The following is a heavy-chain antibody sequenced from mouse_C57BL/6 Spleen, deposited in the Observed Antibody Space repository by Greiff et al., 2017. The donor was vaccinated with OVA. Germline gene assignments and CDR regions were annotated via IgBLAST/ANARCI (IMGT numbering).Heavy chain of an antibody. CDR1: GYSITSGYY. Sequence: EVKLVESGPGLVKPSQSLSLTCSVTGYSITSGYYWNWIRQFPGNKLEWMGYISYDGSNNYNPSLKNRISITRDTSKNQFFLKLNSVTTEDTATYYCASAYDYDHAMDYWGQGTSVTVSS. CDR3: ASAYDYDHAMDY. CDR2: ISYDGSN. J-gene: IGHJ4*01. D-gene: IGHD2-4*01. V-gene: IGHV3-6*01.